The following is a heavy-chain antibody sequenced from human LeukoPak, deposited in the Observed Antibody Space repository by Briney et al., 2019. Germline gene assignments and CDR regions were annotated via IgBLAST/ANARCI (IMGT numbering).Heavy chain of an antibody. Sequence: PSETLSLTCTVSGGSISSYYWSWIRQPPGKGLEWIGYIYYSGSTNYNPSLKSRVTISVDTSKNQFSLKLSSVTAADTAVYYCARDQEGFDYWGQGTLVTVSS. CDR1: GGSISSYY. CDR3: ARDQEGFDY. V-gene: IGHV4-59*01. J-gene: IGHJ4*02. CDR2: IYYSGST.